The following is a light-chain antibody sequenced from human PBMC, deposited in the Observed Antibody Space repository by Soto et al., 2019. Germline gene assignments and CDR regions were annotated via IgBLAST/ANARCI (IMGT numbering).Light chain of an antibody. CDR1: HSVSRDY. J-gene: IGKJ2*03. CDR3: EQYGNSFYS. V-gene: IGKV3-20*01. Sequence: EVMLKLSAGAVSLNKGEGATLSGRASHSVSRDYLAWYQQKPGQAPRLLIYGSYKRATGITDRFTGSGSGKDFTLTISGLEPEDVTVYYCEQYGNSFYSFGEGT. CDR2: GSY.